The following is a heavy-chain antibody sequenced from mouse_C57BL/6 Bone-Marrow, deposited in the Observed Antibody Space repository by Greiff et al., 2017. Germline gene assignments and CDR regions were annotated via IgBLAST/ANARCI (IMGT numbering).Heavy chain of an antibody. CDR1: GFSLTSYG. CDR3: ARNTYYSNSLYAMDY. J-gene: IGHJ4*01. Sequence: QVQLKQSGPGLVQPSQSLSITCTVSGFSLTSYGVHWVRQSPGKGLEWLGVIWSGGSTDYNAAYIYRLSISKDNSKSQVFFKMNSLQADDTAIYYCARNTYYSNSLYAMDYWGQGTSVTVSS. V-gene: IGHV2-2*01. CDR2: IWSGGST. D-gene: IGHD2-5*01.